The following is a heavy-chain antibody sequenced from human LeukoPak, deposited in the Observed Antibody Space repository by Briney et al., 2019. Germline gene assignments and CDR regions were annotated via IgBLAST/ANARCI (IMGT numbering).Heavy chain of an antibody. CDR1: GMTFDRHG. Sequence: GGSLRLSCVVSGMTFDRHGMHWVRQPPGKGLEWVAVISYDGSNKYYADSVKGRFTISRDNSKNTLYLQMNSLRAEDTAVYYCAKDQATVTPGGFDYWGQGTLVTVSS. J-gene: IGHJ4*02. CDR2: ISYDGSNK. CDR3: AKDQATVTPGGFDY. V-gene: IGHV3-30*12. D-gene: IGHD4-11*01.